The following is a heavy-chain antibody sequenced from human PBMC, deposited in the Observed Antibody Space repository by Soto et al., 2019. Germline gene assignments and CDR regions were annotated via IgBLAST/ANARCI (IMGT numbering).Heavy chain of an antibody. Sequence: GECLKISCKGFGCKFSAYWLFWVRQTPGKGLEWMGRIDPSDPYITYSPSFQGHVIISADKSSNSAFLTWTSLKASDSAIYYCANLDCTFGSIDVFDIWGQGTMVTVSS. CDR3: ANLDCTFGSIDVFDI. CDR2: IDPSDPYI. J-gene: IGHJ3*02. CDR1: GCKFSAYW. V-gene: IGHV5-10-1*01. D-gene: IGHD2-21*01.